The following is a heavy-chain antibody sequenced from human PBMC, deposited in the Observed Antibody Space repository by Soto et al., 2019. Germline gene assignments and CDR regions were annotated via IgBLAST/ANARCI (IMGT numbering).Heavy chain of an antibody. CDR2: IFNSGTT. Sequence: SESLSLTCSVSGASTVSHYHWTWIRQPPGKGLEWMGYIFNSGTTFYNPSLTSRLSISMDTSGNHFSLELRSVTAADTAVYYCALALGPTTGLDYWGQGTLVTVSS. J-gene: IGHJ4*02. CDR3: ALALGPTTGLDY. D-gene: IGHD1-26*01. CDR1: GASTVSHYH. V-gene: IGHV4-31*02.